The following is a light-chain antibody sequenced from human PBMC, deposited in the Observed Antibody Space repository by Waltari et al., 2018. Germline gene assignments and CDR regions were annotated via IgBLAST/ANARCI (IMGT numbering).Light chain of an antibody. V-gene: IGLV2-8*01. CDR3: SSYAGSNNLV. CDR2: EVS. J-gene: IGLJ1*01. Sequence: QSARAQPSSQSGPPVQPVPISCPGTSTHVVCFTSASWYQQHPGKAPKLMIYEVSKRPSGVPDRFSGSKSGNTASLTVSGLQAEDEADYYCSSYAGSNNLVFGTGTKVTVL. CDR1: STHVVCFTS.